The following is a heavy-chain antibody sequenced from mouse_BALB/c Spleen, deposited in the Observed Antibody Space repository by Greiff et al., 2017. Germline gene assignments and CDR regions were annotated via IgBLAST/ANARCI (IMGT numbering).Heavy chain of an antibody. CDR3: ARAGGYYDYFDY. CDR1: GYSITSGYY. Sequence: EVQLQESGPGLVKPSQSLSLTCSVTGYSITSGYYWNWIRQFPGNKLEWMGYISYDGSNNYNPSLKNRISITRDTSKNQFFLKLNSVTTEDTATYYCARAGGYYDYFDYWGQGTTLTVSS. V-gene: IGHV3-6*02. CDR2: ISYDGSN. D-gene: IGHD2-3*01. J-gene: IGHJ2*01.